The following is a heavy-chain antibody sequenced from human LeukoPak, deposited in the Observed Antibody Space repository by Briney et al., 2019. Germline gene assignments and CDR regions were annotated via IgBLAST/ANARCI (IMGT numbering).Heavy chain of an antibody. CDR3: AKGRSDWDTWGLDV. Sequence: GGSLRLSCAASGFTVSDNYMTWVRQAPGKGLEWVSIMYTGGYTHYSASVKGRFTISRDNFENMLYLQMTSLRVNDTAVYYCAKGRSDWDTWGLDVWGQGDLVTVSA. V-gene: IGHV3-66*01. CDR1: GFTVSDNY. CDR2: MYTGGYT. J-gene: IGHJ4*02. D-gene: IGHD6-19*01.